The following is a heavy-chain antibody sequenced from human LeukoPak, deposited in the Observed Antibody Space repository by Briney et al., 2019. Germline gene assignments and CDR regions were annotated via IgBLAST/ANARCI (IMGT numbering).Heavy chain of an antibody. CDR3: ARAPPTYFWSGYGYYYMDV. CDR1: GGSISSGDYY. Sequence: SQTLSLTCTVSGGSISSGDYYWSWIRQPPGKGLEWIGYIYYSGSTYHNPSLKTRVTISVDTSKNQFSLKLSSVTAAGTAVYYCARAPPTYFWSGYGYYYMDVWGKGTTVTVSS. CDR2: IYYSGST. J-gene: IGHJ6*03. D-gene: IGHD3-3*01. V-gene: IGHV4-30-4*08.